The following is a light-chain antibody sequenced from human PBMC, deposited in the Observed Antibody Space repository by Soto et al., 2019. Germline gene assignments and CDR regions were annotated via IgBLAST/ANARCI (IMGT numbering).Light chain of an antibody. CDR1: SGHRGYI. J-gene: IGLJ1*01. CDR2: LEGSGSY. V-gene: IGLV4-60*02. Sequence: QAVVTQSSSASASLGSSVKLTCTLSSGHRGYIIAWHQQQPGKAPRYLMKLEGSGSYNKGSGVPDRFSGSSSGADRYLTISNLQFEDEADYYCETWDSNTRVFGTGTKLTVL. CDR3: ETWDSNTRV.